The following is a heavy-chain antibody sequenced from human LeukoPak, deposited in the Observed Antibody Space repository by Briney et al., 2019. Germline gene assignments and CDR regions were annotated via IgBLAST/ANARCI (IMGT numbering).Heavy chain of an antibody. CDR1: GFTFSSYW. CDR2: IKQDGSEK. D-gene: IGHD3-10*01. Sequence: GGSLRLSCAASGFTFSSYWMSWVRQAPGKGLEWVANIKQDGSEKYYVDSVKGRFTISRDNAKNSLYLQMNSLRAEDTAVYYCARENTMVRGVIRYWGQGTLVTVSS. V-gene: IGHV3-7*01. J-gene: IGHJ4*02. CDR3: ARENTMVRGVIRY.